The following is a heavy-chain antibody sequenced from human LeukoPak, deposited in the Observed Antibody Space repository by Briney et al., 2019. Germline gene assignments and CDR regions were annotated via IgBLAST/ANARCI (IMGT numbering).Heavy chain of an antibody. Sequence: PSETLSLTCTVSGDSITSYYWCWIRQPAGKGLEWIGRIYISENNNYNPSLKSRVTMSLDTSKNQFSLKLSSVTAADTAIYYCARESVAIGTRWFDPWGQGTLVTVSS. CDR2: IYISENN. CDR3: ARESVAIGTRWFDP. CDR1: GDSITSYY. V-gene: IGHV4-4*07. J-gene: IGHJ5*02. D-gene: IGHD6-13*01.